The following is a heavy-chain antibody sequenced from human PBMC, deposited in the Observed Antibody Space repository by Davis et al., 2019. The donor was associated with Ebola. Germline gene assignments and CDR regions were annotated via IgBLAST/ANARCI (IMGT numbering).Heavy chain of an antibody. D-gene: IGHD6-19*01. CDR1: GFTFSSYS. J-gene: IGHJ4*02. CDR2: ISSSSSYI. V-gene: IGHV3-21*04. Sequence: GESLKISCAASGFTFSSYSMNWVRQAPGKGLEWVSSISSSSSYIYYADSVKGRFTISRDNSKNTLYLQMNSLRAEDTAVYYCTRVGYSSGWDYWGQGTLVTVSS. CDR3: TRVGYSSGWDY.